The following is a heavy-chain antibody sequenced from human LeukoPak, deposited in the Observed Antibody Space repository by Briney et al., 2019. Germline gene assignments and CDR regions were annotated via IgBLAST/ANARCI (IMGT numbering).Heavy chain of an antibody. V-gene: IGHV3-23*01. D-gene: IGHD1-26*01. Sequence: PGGSLRLSCAASGFTFSSYAMSWVRQGPGKGLEWVSGISMTGASTYYTDSVKGRFTISRDNSKKTLYLQMKSLRAEDTAVYYCAKDPFVFESGSYLIDYWGQGTLVTVSS. J-gene: IGHJ4*02. CDR1: GFTFSSYA. CDR3: AKDPFVFESGSYLIDY. CDR2: ISMTGAST.